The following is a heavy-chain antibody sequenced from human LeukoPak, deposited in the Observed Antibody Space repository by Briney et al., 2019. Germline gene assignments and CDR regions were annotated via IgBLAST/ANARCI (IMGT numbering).Heavy chain of an antibody. V-gene: IGHV5-10-1*01. Sequence: GESLKISCTGSGXSFTSYWINWVRQMPGKGLEWMGRIDPSDSYTNYSPSFQGHVTISADRSISTAYLQWSSLKASDTAMYYCARRSGDYDGFDYWGQGTLVTVSS. D-gene: IGHD3-22*01. CDR3: ARRSGDYDGFDY. CDR1: GXSFTSYW. J-gene: IGHJ4*02. CDR2: IDPSDSYT.